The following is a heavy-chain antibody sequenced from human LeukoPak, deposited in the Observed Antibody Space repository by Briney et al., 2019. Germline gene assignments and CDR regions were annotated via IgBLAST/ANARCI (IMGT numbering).Heavy chain of an antibody. Sequence: GGSLRLSCAASGFTFSTYAMSWVRQAPEKGLEWVSTIRGDTSDTYFADSVKGRFTISRDNSRTTLYLQMSSLRAEDTAVYYCAKNQGPLKGSYCFDSWGQGTLVSVSS. CDR3: AKNQGPLKGSYCFDS. V-gene: IGHV3-23*01. CDR2: IRGDTSDT. J-gene: IGHJ4*02. D-gene: IGHD6-6*01. CDR1: GFTFSTYA.